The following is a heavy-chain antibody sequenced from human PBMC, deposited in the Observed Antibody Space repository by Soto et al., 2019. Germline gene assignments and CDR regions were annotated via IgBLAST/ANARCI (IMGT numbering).Heavy chain of an antibody. CDR2: IYPGDSDT. J-gene: IGHJ5*02. CDR3: ARLGPRVRAAERVSNWFDP. CDR1: GYSFTSYW. Sequence: PGESLKISCKGSGYSFTSYWIGWVRQMPGKGLEWMGIIYPGDSDTRYSPSFQGQVTISADKSISTAYLQWSSLKASDTAMYYCARLGPRVRAAERVSNWFDPWGQGTLVTSPQ. D-gene: IGHD2-15*01. V-gene: IGHV5-51*01.